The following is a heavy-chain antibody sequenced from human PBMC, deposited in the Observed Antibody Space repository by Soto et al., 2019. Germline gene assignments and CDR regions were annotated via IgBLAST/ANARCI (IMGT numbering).Heavy chain of an antibody. CDR2: IYYTGST. CDR3: ASALYCSGGSCSFDP. Sequence: QVQLQESGPGLVKPSETLSLTCTVSGGSVSSGNYYWSWIRQPPGKGLEWIGFIYYTGSTSYNPSLKSRVTISMDTSKNPFALELTSVTAADPAVYYCASALYCSGGSCSFDPWGQGTLVTVSS. D-gene: IGHD2-15*01. CDR1: GGSVSSGNYY. J-gene: IGHJ5*02. V-gene: IGHV4-61*01.